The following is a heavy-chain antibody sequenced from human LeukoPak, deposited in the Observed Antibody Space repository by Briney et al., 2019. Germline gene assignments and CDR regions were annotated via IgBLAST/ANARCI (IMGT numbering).Heavy chain of an antibody. CDR1: GFTVISNY. V-gene: IGHV3-53*01. CDR3: AKDRPTVVTFEV. Sequence: PGGSLRLSCAASGFTVISNYMSWVRQAPGKGLEWVSVIYSGGSTYYADSVKGRFTISRDNSKSMLYLQMNSLRVEDTAVYFCAKDRPTVVTFEVWGKGTTVTVSS. D-gene: IGHD4-23*01. J-gene: IGHJ6*04. CDR2: IYSGGST.